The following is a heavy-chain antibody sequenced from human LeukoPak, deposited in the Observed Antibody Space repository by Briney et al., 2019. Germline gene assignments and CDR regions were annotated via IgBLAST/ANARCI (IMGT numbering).Heavy chain of an antibody. V-gene: IGHV3-30*18. J-gene: IGHJ4*02. Sequence: GGSLRLSCAASGFTFSSYGMHWVRQAPGKVLEWVAVISYDGSNKYYADSVKGRFTISRDNSKNTLYLQMNSLRAEDTAVYYCAKDSNGGVDYWGQGTLVTVSS. CDR2: ISYDGSNK. CDR3: AKDSNGGVDY. CDR1: GFTFSSYG.